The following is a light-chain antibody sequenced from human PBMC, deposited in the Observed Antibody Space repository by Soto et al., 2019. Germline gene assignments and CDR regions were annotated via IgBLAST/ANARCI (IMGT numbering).Light chain of an antibody. Sequence: EIVLTQSPVTLSLSPGERAALSCRARQSVSISTSLAWYQQKTGQAPRLLIYGASSRAVGVPDRFSGSGSWTDFTLTISRLEPEDFAVYYCQQYGDSPLTFGGGTKVE. CDR2: GAS. CDR1: QSVSISTS. J-gene: IGKJ4*01. CDR3: QQYGDSPLT. V-gene: IGKV3-20*01.